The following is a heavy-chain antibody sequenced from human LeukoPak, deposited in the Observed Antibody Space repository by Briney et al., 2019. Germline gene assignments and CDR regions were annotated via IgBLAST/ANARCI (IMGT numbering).Heavy chain of an antibody. CDR1: GGSISNYY. Sequence: PSETLSLTCTVSGGSISNYYWSWIRQPPGKGLEWIGEINHSGSTNYNPSLKSRVTISVDTSKNQFSLKLSSVTAADTAVYYCARDHVEMATTDYWGQGTLVTVSS. J-gene: IGHJ4*02. D-gene: IGHD5-24*01. CDR2: INHSGST. V-gene: IGHV4-34*01. CDR3: ARDHVEMATTDY.